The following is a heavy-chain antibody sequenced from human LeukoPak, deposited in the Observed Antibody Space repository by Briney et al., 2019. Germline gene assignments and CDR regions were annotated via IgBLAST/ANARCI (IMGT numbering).Heavy chain of an antibody. CDR3: ARSPYSYANPIDY. Sequence: SVKVSCKASGRTFSSYAISWVRQAPGHGLERMGGIIPIFGTANYAQKFQGRVTITADKSTSTAYRELSSLRSEDTAVYYCARSPYSYANPIDYWGQGTLVTVSS. V-gene: IGHV1-69*06. CDR2: IIPIFGTA. D-gene: IGHD5-18*01. J-gene: IGHJ4*02. CDR1: GRTFSSYA.